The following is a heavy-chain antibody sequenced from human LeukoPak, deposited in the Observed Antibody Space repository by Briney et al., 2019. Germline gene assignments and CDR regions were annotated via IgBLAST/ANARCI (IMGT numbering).Heavy chain of an antibody. D-gene: IGHD3-10*01. J-gene: IGHJ4*02. CDR1: GGSISSSSYY. CDR2: IYYSRST. Sequence: PSETLSLTCTVSGGSISSSSYYWGWIRQPPGKGLEWIGSIYYSRSTYYNPSLKSRVTISVDTSKNQFSLKLSSVTAADTAVYYCARDSAYGSGSYDYFDYWGQGILVTVSS. CDR3: ARDSAYGSGSYDYFDY. V-gene: IGHV4-39*07.